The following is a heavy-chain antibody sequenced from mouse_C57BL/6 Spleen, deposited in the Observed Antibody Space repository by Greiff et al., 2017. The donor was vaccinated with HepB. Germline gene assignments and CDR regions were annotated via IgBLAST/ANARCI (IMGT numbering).Heavy chain of an antibody. D-gene: IGHD2-4*01. J-gene: IGHJ3*01. CDR1: GFSLTSYG. CDR3: ARNRYDYDGGAFAY. V-gene: IGHV2-2*01. Sequence: VQLQESGPGLVQPSQSLSITCTVSGFSLTSYGVHWVRQSPGKGLEWLGVIWSGGSTDYNAAFISRLSISKDNSKSQVFFKMNSLQADATAIYYGARNRYDYDGGAFAYWGQGTLVTVSA. CDR2: IWSGGST.